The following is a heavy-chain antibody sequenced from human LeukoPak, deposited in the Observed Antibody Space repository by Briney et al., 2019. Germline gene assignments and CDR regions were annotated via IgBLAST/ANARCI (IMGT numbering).Heavy chain of an antibody. CDR2: INPNSGGT. V-gene: IGHV1-2*02. D-gene: IGHD2-15*01. CDR3: ATLEVSGYCSGGSCYSLFDY. J-gene: IGHJ4*02. Sequence: GASVKVSCKASGYTFTGYYMHWVRQAPGQGLEWMGWINPNSGGTNYARKFQGRVTMTRDTSISTAYMELSRLRSDDTAVYYCATLEVSGYCSGGSCYSLFDYWGQGTLVTVSS. CDR1: GYTFTGYY.